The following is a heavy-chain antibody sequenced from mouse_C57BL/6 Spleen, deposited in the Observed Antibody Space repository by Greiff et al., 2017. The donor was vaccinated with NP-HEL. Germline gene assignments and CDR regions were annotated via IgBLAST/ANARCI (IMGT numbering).Heavy chain of an antibody. CDR1: GYTFTSYW. CDR3: ASIYYGSSYYFED. Sequence: QVQLQQPGTELVKPGASVKLSCKASGYTFTSYWMHWVKQRPGQGLEWIGNINPSNGGTNYNEKFKSKATLTVDKSSSTAYMQLSSLTSEDDEVYNCASIYYGSSYYFEDWGKGTTLTVSA. J-gene: IGHJ2*01. D-gene: IGHD1-1*01. V-gene: IGHV1-53*01. CDR2: INPSNGGT.